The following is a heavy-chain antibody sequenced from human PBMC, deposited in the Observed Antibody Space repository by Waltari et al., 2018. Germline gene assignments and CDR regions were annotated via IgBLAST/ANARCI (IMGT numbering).Heavy chain of an antibody. CDR2: VDPEDGET. D-gene: IGHD6-13*01. CDR1: GYTFTDYY. V-gene: IGHV1-69-2*01. J-gene: IGHJ6*03. Sequence: EVQLVQSGAEVKKPGATVKISCKASGYTFTDYYMHWVQQAPGKGLEWMGRVDPEDGETIYAGNFQGRFTITADTSTDTAYMELSRLRSEDTAVYYCAILNSSSWSTHYYYYMDVWGKGTTVTVSS. CDR3: AILNSSSWSTHYYYYMDV.